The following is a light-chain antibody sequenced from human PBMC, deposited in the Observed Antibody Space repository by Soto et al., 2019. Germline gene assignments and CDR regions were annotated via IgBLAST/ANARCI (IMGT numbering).Light chain of an antibody. V-gene: IGKV4-1*01. J-gene: IGKJ4*01. CDR3: QQYYSTPLT. CDR1: XIVLYSSNNKDY. CDR2: WAS. Sequence: DIVITHSPYSLAVSLVXXSXXNXXAIXIVLYSSNNKDYLAWYQQKPGQPPKLLLYWASTRESGVPDRFSGSGSGTDFTLTISSLQAEDVAVYYCQQYYSTPLTFGGGTKVDIK.